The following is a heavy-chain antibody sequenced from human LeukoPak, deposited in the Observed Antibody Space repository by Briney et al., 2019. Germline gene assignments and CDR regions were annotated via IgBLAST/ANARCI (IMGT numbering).Heavy chain of an antibody. CDR3: ARGSPTPNSRYFDL. CDR1: EFTLKDYR. D-gene: IGHD4-11*01. V-gene: IGHV3-74*01. J-gene: IGHJ2*01. Sequence: PGGSLRLSCEASEFTLKDYRMHWVRQGPGKGLVWVSRINSDGSSASYADSVKGRFTISRDNAKNTLYLQMNSLRAEDTAVYYCARGSPTPNSRYFDLWGRGTLVTVSS. CDR2: INSDGSSA.